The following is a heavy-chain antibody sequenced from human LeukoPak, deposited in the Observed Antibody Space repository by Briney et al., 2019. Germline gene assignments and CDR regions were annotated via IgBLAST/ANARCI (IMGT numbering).Heavy chain of an antibody. CDR2: IYSGGST. J-gene: IGHJ4*02. CDR1: GFTVSSNY. CDR3: TGYDGVRGVIYDY. Sequence: GGSLGLSCAASGFTVSSNYMSWVRQAPGKGLEWVSVIYSGGSTYYADSVKGRFTISRDNSKNTLYLQMNSLRAEDTAVYYCTGYDGVRGVIYDYWGQGTLVTVSS. V-gene: IGHV3-66*01. D-gene: IGHD3-10*01.